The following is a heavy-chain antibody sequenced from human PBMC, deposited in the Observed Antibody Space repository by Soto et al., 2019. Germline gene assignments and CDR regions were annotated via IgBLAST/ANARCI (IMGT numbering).Heavy chain of an antibody. D-gene: IGHD6-13*01. Sequence: SETLSLTCAVYGGSFSGYSWTWIRQPPGTGLEWIREINHSGSTNYNASIKSRVTISVDTSKNQFSLKLSSVTAADTAVYYCAWAGIGGRSWPFAYWGQGSLVPVAS. J-gene: IGHJ4*02. CDR1: GGSFSGYS. CDR3: AWAGIGGRSWPFAY. V-gene: IGHV4-34*01. CDR2: INHSGST.